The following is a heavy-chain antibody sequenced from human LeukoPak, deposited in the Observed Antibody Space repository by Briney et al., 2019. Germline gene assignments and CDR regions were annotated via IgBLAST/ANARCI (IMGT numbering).Heavy chain of an antibody. V-gene: IGHV4-4*07. CDR2: FYTIGST. CDR1: GDSISRYY. Sequence: PSETLSLTCTVSGDSISRYYWSWIRQPAGKGLEWIGRFYTIGSTNYNPSLKSRVTMSLDTSKNQSSLTLNSVTAADTAVYYCARSAPSVTSYYFDSWGQGTLVTVSS. CDR3: ARSAPSVTSYYFDS. J-gene: IGHJ4*02. D-gene: IGHD4-17*01.